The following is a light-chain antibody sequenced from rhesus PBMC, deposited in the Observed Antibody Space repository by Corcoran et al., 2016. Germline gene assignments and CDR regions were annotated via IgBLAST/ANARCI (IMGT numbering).Light chain of an antibody. V-gene: IGKV1-74*01. J-gene: IGKJ4*01. CDR3: QHNNGTPPT. CDR2: KAS. CDR1: ENVNNY. Sequence: DIQMTQSPSSLSASVGDRVTITCRTSENVNNYLNWYQQKPGKAPKLLIYKASTLQSGVPSRFRVSGDGTYDTFTISSLQSEDVATYYCQHNNGTPPTFGGGTKVEIK.